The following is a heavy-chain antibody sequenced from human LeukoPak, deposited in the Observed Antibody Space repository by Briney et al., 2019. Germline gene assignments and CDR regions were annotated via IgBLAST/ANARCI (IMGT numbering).Heavy chain of an antibody. D-gene: IGHD1-1*01. CDR3: ARWNLGSDF. CDR2: ISSDSRTI. V-gene: IGHV3-48*04. J-gene: IGHJ4*02. Sequence: GGSLRLSCAASGFSFSSFDMNWVRQAPGKGLRWISFISSDSRTIYYADSVRGRFTISRDNAKNSLILQMNTLSAEDTAVYYCARWNLGSDFWGQGTLVTVSS. CDR1: GFSFSSFD.